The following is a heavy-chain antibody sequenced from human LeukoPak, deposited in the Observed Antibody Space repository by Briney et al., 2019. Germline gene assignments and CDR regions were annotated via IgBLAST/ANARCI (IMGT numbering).Heavy chain of an antibody. CDR2: ISYDGSNK. CDR1: GFTFSSYG. J-gene: IGHJ4*02. D-gene: IGHD6-13*01. V-gene: IGHV3-30*03. CDR3: ARDGFSSSWYGRALDY. Sequence: LSGGSLRLSCAASGFTFSSYGMHWVRQAPGKGLEWVAVISYDGSNKYYADSAKGRFTISRDNSRNTLYLQMNSLRAEDTAVYYCARDGFSSSWYGRALDYWGQGTLVTVSS.